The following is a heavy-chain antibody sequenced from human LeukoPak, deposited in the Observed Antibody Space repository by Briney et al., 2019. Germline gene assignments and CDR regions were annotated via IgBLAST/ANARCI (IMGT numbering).Heavy chain of an antibody. CDR1: GYTFTSNY. CDR2: ISPSGGST. D-gene: IGHD5-24*01. V-gene: IGHV1-46*01. J-gene: IGHJ5*02. CDR3: ARDNSVRDEAWWFNP. Sequence: ASAKVSCKAFGYTFTSNYTHWVRQAPGQGPEWMGVISPSGGSTTYAQKFQGRVTLTRDMSTSTDYLELSSLRSEDTAVYYCARDNSVRDEAWWFNPWGQGTLVTVSS.